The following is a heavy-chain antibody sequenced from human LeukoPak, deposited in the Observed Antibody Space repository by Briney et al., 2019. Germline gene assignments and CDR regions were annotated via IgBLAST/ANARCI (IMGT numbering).Heavy chain of an antibody. J-gene: IGHJ5*02. V-gene: IGHV5-51*01. CDR2: IYPGDSET. CDR1: GYTFTTFW. CDR3: ARLPYCGGDCYPNWFDT. Sequence: GESLKISCKVSGYTFTTFWIGWVRQMPGQGLQWMGIIYPGDSETIYSPSFQGQVTISADKSISTACLQWSSLKASDIAMYYCARLPYCGGDCYPNWFDTWGQGTLVTVSS. D-gene: IGHD2-21*02.